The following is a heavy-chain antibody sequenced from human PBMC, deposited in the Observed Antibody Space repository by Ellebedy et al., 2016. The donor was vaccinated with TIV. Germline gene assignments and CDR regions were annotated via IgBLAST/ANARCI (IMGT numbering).Heavy chain of an antibody. D-gene: IGHD1-1*01. CDR2: INSDGSTT. V-gene: IGHV3-74*01. CDR3: ASSTTTPGAFDY. J-gene: IGHJ4*02. CDR1: GSTFSSNW. Sequence: GESLKISCAASGSTFSSNWMHWVRQAPGKGLVWVSRINSDGSTTNYADSVKGRFTISRDISKNTLYLQMNSLRAEDTAVYYCASSTTTPGAFDYWGQGALVTVSS.